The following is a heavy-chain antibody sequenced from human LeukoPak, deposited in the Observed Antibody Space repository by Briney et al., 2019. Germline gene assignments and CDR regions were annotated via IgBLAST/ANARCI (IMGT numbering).Heavy chain of an antibody. CDR2: ISAYNGNT. J-gene: IGHJ3*02. Sequence: GASVKVSCKASGYTLTSYGISWVRQAPGQGLEWMGWISAYNGNTNYAQKFQGRVTMTTDTSTSTAYMELRSLRSDDTAVYYCARAGAGHGDYVYAFDIWGQGTMVTVSS. CDR3: ARAGAGHGDYVYAFDI. D-gene: IGHD4-17*01. V-gene: IGHV1-18*01. CDR1: GYTLTSYG.